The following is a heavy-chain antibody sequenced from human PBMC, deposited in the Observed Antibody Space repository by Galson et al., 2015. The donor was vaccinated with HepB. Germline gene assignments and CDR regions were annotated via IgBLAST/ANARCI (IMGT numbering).Heavy chain of an antibody. V-gene: IGHV1-2*02. CDR2: INPNSGGT. CDR1: GYTFTGYY. D-gene: IGHD3-3*01. Sequence: SVKVSCKASGYTFTGYYMHWVRQAPGQGLEWMGWINPNSGGTNYAQKFQGRVTMTRDTSISTAYMELSRLRSDDTAVYYCARDPVYDFWSGYYTSRPSVGYCFDYWGQGTLVTVSS. CDR3: ARDPVYDFWSGYYTSRPSVGYCFDY. J-gene: IGHJ4*02.